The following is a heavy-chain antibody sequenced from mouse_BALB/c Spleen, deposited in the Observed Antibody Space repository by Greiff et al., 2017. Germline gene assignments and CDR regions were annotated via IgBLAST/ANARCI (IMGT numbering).Heavy chain of an antibody. J-gene: IGHJ1*01. CDR1: GYTFTSYV. Sequence: VQLQQSGPELVKPGASVKMSCKASGYTFTSYVMHWVKQKPGQGLEWIGYINPYNDGTKYNEKFKGKATLTSDKSSSTAYMELSSLTSEDSAVYYCARGATVVATYPYAWYFDVWGAGTTVTVSS. CDR2: INPYNDGT. D-gene: IGHD1-1*01. V-gene: IGHV1-14*01. CDR3: ARGATVVATYPYAWYFDV.